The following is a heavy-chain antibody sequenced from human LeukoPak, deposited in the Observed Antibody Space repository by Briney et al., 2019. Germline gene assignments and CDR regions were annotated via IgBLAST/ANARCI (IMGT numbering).Heavy chain of an antibody. J-gene: IGHJ4*02. D-gene: IGHD1-26*01. V-gene: IGHV3-7*01. CDR3: ARDWSDLTTNPPDY. CDR2: IKEDGSEI. CDR1: GFTFSSHW. Sequence: GGSLRLSCAASGFTFSSHWMSWVRQAPGKGLEWVANIKEDGSEICYVDSVRGRFTVSRDNAKNSLYLQMNSLRVEDTAVYYCARDWSDLTTNPPDYWGQGTLVTVSS.